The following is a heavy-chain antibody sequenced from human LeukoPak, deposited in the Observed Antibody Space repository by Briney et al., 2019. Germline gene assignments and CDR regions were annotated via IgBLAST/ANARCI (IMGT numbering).Heavy chain of an antibody. CDR3: ARSLECGGSGCSLQH. V-gene: IGHV1-18*01. Sequence: ASVKVSCKASGYTFSSYGINWVRQAPGQGLEWMGGISAYNGNTDYAQKLQGRVTMTTDTSTSAVYMEVRSLRSDDTAVYYCARSLECGGSGCSLQHWGQGTLVTVSS. CDR2: ISAYNGNT. D-gene: IGHD6-19*01. J-gene: IGHJ1*01. CDR1: GYTFSSYG.